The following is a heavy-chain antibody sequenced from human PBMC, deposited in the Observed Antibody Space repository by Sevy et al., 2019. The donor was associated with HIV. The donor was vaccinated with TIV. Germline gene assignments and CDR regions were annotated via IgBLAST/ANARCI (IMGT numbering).Heavy chain of an antibody. CDR2: ISNSGSII. V-gene: IGHV3-48*03. CDR1: GFTFSSYE. CDR3: AREDGSRQYFQY. D-gene: IGHD6-13*01. Sequence: GGSLRLSCVASGFTFSSYEMNWVRQAPGKGLEWVSHISNSGSIIYYEDSVKGRFTISRDNAKNSLYLQMNSLRPEDTAVYYCAREDGSRQYFQYWGQGTLVTVSS. J-gene: IGHJ1*01.